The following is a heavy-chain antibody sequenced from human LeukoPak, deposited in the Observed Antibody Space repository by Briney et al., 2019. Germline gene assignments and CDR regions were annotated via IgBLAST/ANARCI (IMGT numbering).Heavy chain of an antibody. CDR2: IDRDGTSI. J-gene: IGHJ4*02. CDR3: ASIAAAGTDDS. CDR1: GFTFSSYS. D-gene: IGHD6-13*01. V-gene: IGHV3-74*01. Sequence: GGSLRLSCAASGFTFSSYSMDWVRQAPGKGLVWVSRIDRDGTSIRYPEAVKGRFTISRDNSKNTLYLQMNSLRAEDTAVYYCASIAAAGTDDSWGQGTLVTVSS.